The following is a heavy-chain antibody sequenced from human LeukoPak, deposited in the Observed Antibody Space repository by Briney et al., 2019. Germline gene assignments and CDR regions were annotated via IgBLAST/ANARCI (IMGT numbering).Heavy chain of an antibody. J-gene: IGHJ6*02. CDR3: ARGPPRYYYGSGSFYGMDV. Sequence: GASVKVSCKASGYTFTSYDINWVRQATGQGLEWMGWMNPNSGNTGCAQKFQGRVTMTRNTSISTAYMELSSLRSEDTAVYYCARGPPRYYYGSGSFYGMDVWGQGTTVTVSS. CDR1: GYTFTSYD. V-gene: IGHV1-8*01. D-gene: IGHD3-10*01. CDR2: MNPNSGNT.